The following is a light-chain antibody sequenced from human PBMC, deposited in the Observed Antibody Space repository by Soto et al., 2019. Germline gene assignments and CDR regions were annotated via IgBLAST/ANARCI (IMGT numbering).Light chain of an antibody. CDR2: AAS. CDR3: HQYTNWPPTYT. V-gene: IGKV1-6*01. CDR1: QGIRSA. J-gene: IGKJ2*01. Sequence: AIQLTQSPSSLSASVGDRVTITCRASQGIRSALGWYQQKPGKVPKLLIYAASTLQSGVPSRFSGSGFGTDFTLTINSLQPEDFAVYYCHQYTNWPPTYTFGQGTKLEIK.